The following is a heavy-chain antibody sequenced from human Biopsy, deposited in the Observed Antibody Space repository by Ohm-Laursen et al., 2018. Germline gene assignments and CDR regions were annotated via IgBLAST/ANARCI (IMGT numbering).Heavy chain of an antibody. CDR2: ISHTGYT. Sequence: PPGTPSLTCPVSGGSFTGHYWTWIRQPPGKGLEWIGHISHTGYTSYKSSLKSRVTISLDTSRKHFSLRLTSLAAADTAVYYCARGSNEYGGLYFPHWGQGTLVTVSS. V-gene: IGHV4-59*11. J-gene: IGHJ1*01. D-gene: IGHD4-23*01. CDR3: ARGSNEYGGLYFPH. CDR1: GGSFTGHY.